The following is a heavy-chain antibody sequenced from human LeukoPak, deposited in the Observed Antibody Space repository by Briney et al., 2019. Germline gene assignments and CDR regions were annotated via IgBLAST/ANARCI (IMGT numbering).Heavy chain of an antibody. D-gene: IGHD3-10*01. CDR1: GITFGSYW. J-gene: IGHJ4*02. V-gene: IGHV3-23*01. Sequence: GGSLRLSCAASGITFGSYWMTWVRQAPGKGLEWVSAISGSGGSTYYADSVKGRFTISRDNSKNTLYLQMNSLRAEDTAVYYCAKDRGSGSPTDYWGQGTLVTVSS. CDR3: AKDRGSGSPTDY. CDR2: ISGSGGST.